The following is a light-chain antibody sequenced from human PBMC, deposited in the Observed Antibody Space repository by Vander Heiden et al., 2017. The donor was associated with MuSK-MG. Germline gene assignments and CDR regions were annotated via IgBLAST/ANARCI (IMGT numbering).Light chain of an antibody. CDR3: AEWDDSLNGLV. CDR2: SNN. J-gene: IGLJ2*01. V-gene: IGLV1-44*01. CDR1: SSNIGSNT. Sequence: QSVLTQPPSASGTPGQRVTISCSGSSSNIGSNTVNWYQQLPGTAPKRLIDSNNQRPSGVPDRFSGYKSGTSASLETSGLQSEDEADDYCAEWDDSLNGLVFGGGTKLTVL.